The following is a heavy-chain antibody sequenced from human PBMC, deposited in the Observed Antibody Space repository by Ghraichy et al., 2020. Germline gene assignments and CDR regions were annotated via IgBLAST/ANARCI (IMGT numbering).Heavy chain of an antibody. CDR1: GITFGTYW. V-gene: IGHV3-74*01. J-gene: IGHJ5*02. Sequence: LSLTCEASGITFGTYWMHWVRQVPGKGLVWVSRTNNDGSRINYAESVRGRFTISRDDAKNTLFLEMNSLRVEDTGVYYCARSGGSYSWGQGTLVTVSS. CDR3: ARSGGSYS. D-gene: IGHD2-15*01. CDR2: TNNDGSRI.